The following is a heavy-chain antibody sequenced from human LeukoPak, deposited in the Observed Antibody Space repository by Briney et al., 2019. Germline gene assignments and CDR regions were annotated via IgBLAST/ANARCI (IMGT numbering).Heavy chain of an antibody. D-gene: IGHD3-10*01. CDR1: GYTFTSYA. V-gene: IGHV1-24*01. CDR2: FDPEDGET. J-gene: IGHJ4*02. CDR3: ATLDYGSGSYYNPLYYFDY. Sequence: ASVKVSCKASGYTFTSYAMNWVRQAPGKGLEWMGGFDPEDGETIYAQKFQGRVTMTEDTSTDTAYMELSSLRSEDTAVYYCATLDYGSGSYYNPLYYFDYWAREPWSPSPQ.